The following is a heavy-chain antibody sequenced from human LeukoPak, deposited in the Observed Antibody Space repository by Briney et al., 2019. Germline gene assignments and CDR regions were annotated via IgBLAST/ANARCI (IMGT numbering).Heavy chain of an antibody. Sequence: GGSLRLSCAASGFTFSRYDMHWVRQATGKGLEWVSAIGTVGDPYYPGSVKGRFTISRENAKNSLYLQMNSLRAGDTAVYYCARGFLGDAFDIWGQGTTVTVSS. CDR2: IGTVGDP. CDR3: ARGFLGDAFDI. V-gene: IGHV3-13*05. J-gene: IGHJ3*02. D-gene: IGHD3-3*01. CDR1: GFTFSRYD.